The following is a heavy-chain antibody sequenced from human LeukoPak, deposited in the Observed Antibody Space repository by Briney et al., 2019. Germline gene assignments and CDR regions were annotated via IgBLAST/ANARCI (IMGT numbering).Heavy chain of an antibody. CDR3: ARAKYGGNLFYWFDP. V-gene: IGHV1-69*05. J-gene: IGHJ5*02. Sequence: SVKVSCKASGGTFSSYAISWVRQAPGQGLEWMGRIIPIFGTANYAQKFQGRVTITTDESTSTAYMELSSPRSEDTAVYYCARAKYGGNLFYWFDPWGQGTLVTVSS. CDR1: GGTFSSYA. CDR2: IIPIFGTA. D-gene: IGHD4/OR15-4a*01.